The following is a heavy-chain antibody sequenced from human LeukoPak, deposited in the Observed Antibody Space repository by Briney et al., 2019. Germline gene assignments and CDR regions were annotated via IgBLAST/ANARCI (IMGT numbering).Heavy chain of an antibody. CDR1: GFTFSSYW. J-gene: IGHJ5*02. D-gene: IGHD2-21*02. CDR2: IKQDWSEK. CDR3: ARAIWCGGDCYSGSIDP. Sequence: GGSLSLFYAASGFTFSSYWMVWVRQASRKGLECVANIKQDWSEKYYVDSVKGRCHISRDTSKNTLYLQMNRLRAEDTAVYYCARAIWCGGDCYSGSIDPWGQGTLVTVSS. V-gene: IGHV3-7*01.